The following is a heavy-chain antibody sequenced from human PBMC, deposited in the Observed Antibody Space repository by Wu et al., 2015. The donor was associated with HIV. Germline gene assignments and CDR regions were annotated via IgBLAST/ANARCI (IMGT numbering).Heavy chain of an antibody. Sequence: QVQLVQSGAEVKKPGASVKVSCKASGYTFTSYDINWVRQATGQGLEWMGWMNPNSGNTGYAQKFQGRVTMTRNTSISTAYMELSSLRSEDTAVYYCARDLPHSSGLYYYYMDVWGKGTTVTVSS. V-gene: IGHV1-8*01. CDR3: ARDLPHSSGLYYYYMDV. CDR1: GYTFTSYD. CDR2: MNPNSGNT. J-gene: IGHJ6*03. D-gene: IGHD6-25*01.